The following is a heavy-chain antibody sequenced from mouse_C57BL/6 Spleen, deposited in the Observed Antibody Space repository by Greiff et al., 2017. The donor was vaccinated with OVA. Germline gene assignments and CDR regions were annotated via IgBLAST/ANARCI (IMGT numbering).Heavy chain of an antibody. J-gene: IGHJ1*03. V-gene: IGHV1-53*01. Sequence: QVQLQQPGTELVKPGASVKLSFKASGYTFTSYWMHWVKQRPGQGLEWIGNINPSNGGTNYNEKFKSKATLTVDKSSSTAYMQLSSLTSEDSAVYYCARDYYGSSPYWYFDVWGTGTTVTVSS. CDR3: ARDYYGSSPYWYFDV. CDR2: INPSNGGT. CDR1: GYTFTSYW. D-gene: IGHD1-1*01.